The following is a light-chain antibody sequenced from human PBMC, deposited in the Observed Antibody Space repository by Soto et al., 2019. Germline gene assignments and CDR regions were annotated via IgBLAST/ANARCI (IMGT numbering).Light chain of an antibody. V-gene: IGKV3-20*01. CDR3: QQFVRSPFT. Sequence: IVLTQSPVTLSLSPGERATLSCRASQSVTNTYLAWYQQKAGQAPRLLIYGASSRATGIPDRFSGSGSGTDFTLTISRLEPEDFAVYYCQQFVRSPFTFGPGTKVDI. CDR2: GAS. CDR1: QSVTNTY. J-gene: IGKJ3*01.